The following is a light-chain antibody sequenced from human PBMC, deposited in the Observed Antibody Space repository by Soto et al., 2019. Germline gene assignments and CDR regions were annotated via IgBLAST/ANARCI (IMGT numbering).Light chain of an antibody. Sequence: EIVLTQSPATLSLSPGERATLSCRASQSVSSYLAWYQQKPGQAPRLLIYDASNRATGIPARFSGSGSGTDFTLTISSLEPADFAVYYCQQRSNGPFTFGPGTKVDIK. CDR1: QSVSSY. V-gene: IGKV3-11*01. CDR2: DAS. J-gene: IGKJ3*01. CDR3: QQRSNGPFT.